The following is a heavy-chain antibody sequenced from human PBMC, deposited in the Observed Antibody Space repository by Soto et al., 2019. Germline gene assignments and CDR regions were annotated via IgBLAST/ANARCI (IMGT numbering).Heavy chain of an antibody. D-gene: IGHD3-3*01. CDR3: ARGLFLDY. Sequence: GGSLRLSCATSGFTFSNYWMHWVRQAPGKGPVWVSRINEDESNTNYADSVKGRFTISRDNAKNTLYPQMNSLRAEDTAVYYCARGLFLDYWGQGTRVTVSS. J-gene: IGHJ4*02. CDR2: INEDESNT. V-gene: IGHV3-74*01. CDR1: GFTFSNYW.